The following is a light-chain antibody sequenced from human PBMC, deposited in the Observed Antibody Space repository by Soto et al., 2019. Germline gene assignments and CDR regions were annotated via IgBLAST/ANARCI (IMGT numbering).Light chain of an antibody. J-gene: IGKJ4*01. CDR3: QQYARSPLT. Sequence: EVVLTQSPGTLSLSPGERATLSCRASQSVSSTYLAWYQQKPGQAPRLLIYDGSNRATGIPDRFSGSGSGTDFTLTISRLEPEDFAVYYCQQYARSPLTFGGGTKVEIK. CDR1: QSVSSTY. CDR2: DGS. V-gene: IGKV3-20*01.